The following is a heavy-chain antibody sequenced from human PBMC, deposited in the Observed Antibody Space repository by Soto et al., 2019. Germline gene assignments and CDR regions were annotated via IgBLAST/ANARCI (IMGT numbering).Heavy chain of an antibody. CDR2: ITADGGTT. CDR1: GFTFGNYG. J-gene: IGHJ6*02. V-gene: IGHV3-23*01. Sequence: EVQLLQSGGGLVQPGGSLRLSCVCSGFTFGNYGTAWVRQAPGKGLEWVSMITADGGTTNYADSVKGRFTISRDKSKNTLSLQMNSLSAEDTAVYYCAETLGDCSVGSCHGAYAMDVWCQGATVTVSS. D-gene: IGHD2-15*01. CDR3: AETLGDCSVGSCHGAYAMDV.